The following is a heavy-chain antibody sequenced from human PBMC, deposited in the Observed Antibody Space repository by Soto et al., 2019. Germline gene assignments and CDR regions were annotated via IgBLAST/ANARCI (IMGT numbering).Heavy chain of an antibody. CDR2: IDPSDSYT. J-gene: IGHJ4*02. V-gene: IGHV5-10-1*01. Sequence: VESLKVSCHGSVYSFTSYWISLVRQMPVKCLEWMASIDPSDSYTNYSPSFQGHVTISADKSISTAYLQWSSLKASDTAMYYCARLQAAAGDNDLTFDYWGQGTLVTVSS. D-gene: IGHD6-13*01. CDR1: VYSFTSYW. CDR3: ARLQAAAGDNDLTFDY.